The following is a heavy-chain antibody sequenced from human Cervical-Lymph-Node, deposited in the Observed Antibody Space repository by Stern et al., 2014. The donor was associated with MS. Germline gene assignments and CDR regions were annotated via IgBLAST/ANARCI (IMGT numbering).Heavy chain of an antibody. D-gene: IGHD6-19*01. CDR1: GFTFSTYG. J-gene: IGHJ4*02. Sequence: MQLVESGGGVVQPGRSLRLSWAGSGFTFSTYGMHWVRQAPGKGLEWVALISHDGSKKYYVDSVKGRFTISRDNSKNTMYVHMNSLRDEDTAVYYCAKDRGSGWSLDNWGQGTLVIVSS. V-gene: IGHV3-30*18. CDR3: AKDRGSGWSLDN. CDR2: ISHDGSKK.